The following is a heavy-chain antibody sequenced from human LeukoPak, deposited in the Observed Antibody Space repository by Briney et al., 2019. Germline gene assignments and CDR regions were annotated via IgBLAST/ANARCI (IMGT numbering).Heavy chain of an antibody. D-gene: IGHD2-2*01. Sequence: GASVKVSCKASGYTFTGYYMHWVRQAPGQGLEWMGWINPNSGSTNYAQKFQGRVTMTRDTSISTAYMELSRLRSDDTAVYYCARGYCSSTSCYFWTDYYYYGMDVWGQGTTVTVSS. CDR1: GYTFTGYY. J-gene: IGHJ6*02. CDR3: ARGYCSSTSCYFWTDYYYYGMDV. V-gene: IGHV1-2*02. CDR2: INPNSGST.